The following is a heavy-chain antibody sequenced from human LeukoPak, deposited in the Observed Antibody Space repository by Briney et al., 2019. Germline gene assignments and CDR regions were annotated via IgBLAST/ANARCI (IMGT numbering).Heavy chain of an antibody. Sequence: GGSLRLSCVGSGFTFTTYTMHWVRQAPGKALEWVSAITGNGSSIYYSGPLKGRFTISRDNAKNSVYLHMTGLRAEDTAVYYCASPAYGDYALFDYWGQGTLVTVSS. CDR1: GFTFTTYT. V-gene: IGHV3-21*01. D-gene: IGHD4-17*01. J-gene: IGHJ4*02. CDR2: ITGNGSSI. CDR3: ASPAYGDYALFDY.